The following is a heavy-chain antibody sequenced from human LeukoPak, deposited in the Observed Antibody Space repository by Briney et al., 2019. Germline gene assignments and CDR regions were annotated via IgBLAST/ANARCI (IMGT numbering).Heavy chain of an antibody. Sequence: ASVKVSCKASGYTFTSYDINWVRQATGQGLEWMGGMNPNSGNTGYAQKFQGRVTMTRNTSISTAYMELSSLRSEDTAVYYCARSNWNYAHYYYYYMDVWGKGTTVTVSS. CDR1: GYTFTSYD. CDR2: MNPNSGNT. V-gene: IGHV1-8*01. CDR3: ARSNWNYAHYYYYYMDV. D-gene: IGHD1-7*01. J-gene: IGHJ6*03.